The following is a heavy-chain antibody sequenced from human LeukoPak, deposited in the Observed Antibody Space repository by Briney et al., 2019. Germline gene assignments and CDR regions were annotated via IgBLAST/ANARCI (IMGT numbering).Heavy chain of an antibody. CDR1: GGTFSSYA. Sequence: SVKVSCKASGGTFSSYAISWVRQAPGQGLEWMGRTIPIFGTANYAQKFQGRVTITTDESTSTACMELSSLRSEDTAVYYCARDQYYYDSSGYLSAVYFDYWGQGTLVTVSS. J-gene: IGHJ4*02. D-gene: IGHD3-22*01. CDR3: ARDQYYYDSSGYLSAVYFDY. CDR2: TIPIFGTA. V-gene: IGHV1-69*05.